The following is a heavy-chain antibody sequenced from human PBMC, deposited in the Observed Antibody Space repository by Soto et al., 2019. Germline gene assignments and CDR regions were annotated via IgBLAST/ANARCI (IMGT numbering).Heavy chain of an antibody. J-gene: IGHJ4*02. CDR1: GGSISSYY. CDR3: ARVGLEWLFVFDN. D-gene: IGHD3-3*01. Sequence: SETLSLTCTVSGGSISSYYWSWIRQPPGKGLEWIGYIYYSGSTNYNPSLKSRVTISVDTSKNQFSLKLSSVTAADTAVYYWARVGLEWLFVFDNWGQGAVVTIAS. CDR2: IYYSGST. V-gene: IGHV4-59*08.